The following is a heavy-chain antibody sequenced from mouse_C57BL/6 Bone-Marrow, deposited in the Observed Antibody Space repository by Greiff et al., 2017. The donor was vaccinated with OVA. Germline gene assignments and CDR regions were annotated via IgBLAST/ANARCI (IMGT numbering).Heavy chain of an antibody. CDR3: ARPYYGSSYEYFDV. V-gene: IGHV1-18*01. J-gene: IGHJ1*03. CDR2: LTPNTGGT. D-gene: IGHD1-1*01. Sequence: EVQLQQSGPALVKPGASVKIPCKASGYTFTDYNMDWVQQSHGKRLEWIGDLTPNTGGTIYNQKFKGKATLTVDKSSSTAYMELRRLTSEDTSVYYCARPYYGSSYEYFDVWGTGTTVTVAS. CDR1: GYTFTDYN.